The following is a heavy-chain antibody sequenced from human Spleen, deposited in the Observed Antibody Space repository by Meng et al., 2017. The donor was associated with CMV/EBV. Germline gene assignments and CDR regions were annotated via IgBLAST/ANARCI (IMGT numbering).Heavy chain of an antibody. CDR3: ARAQPYSSGWYVYFDY. Sequence: ASVKVSCKASGYTFIGYDLHWVRQAPGQGLEWMGWINPNSGGTNYAQKFQGRVTMTRDTSISTAYMELSRLRSDDTAVYYCARAQPYSSGWYVYFDYWGQGTLVTVSS. V-gene: IGHV1-2*02. CDR2: INPNSGGT. CDR1: GYTFIGYD. J-gene: IGHJ4*02. D-gene: IGHD6-19*01.